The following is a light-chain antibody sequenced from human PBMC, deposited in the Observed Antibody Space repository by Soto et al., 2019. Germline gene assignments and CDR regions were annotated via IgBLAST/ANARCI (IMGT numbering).Light chain of an antibody. CDR3: QQYNNWGLS. CDR2: GSS. CDR1: HNVGTN. Sequence: IVLTQSPAALSVSPGEGVTLSCRASHNVGTNLAWYQLKPGQAPRLLIYGSSTRATGIPATFSGSGSGTEFTLTFSSLQSQESAVYYCQQYNNWGLSFGGGTNVEIK. J-gene: IGKJ4*01. V-gene: IGKV3D-15*01.